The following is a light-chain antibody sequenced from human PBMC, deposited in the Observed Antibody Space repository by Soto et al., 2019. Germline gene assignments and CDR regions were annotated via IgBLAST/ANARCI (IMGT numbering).Light chain of an antibody. CDR3: QEYNRWPPEFI. V-gene: IGKV3-15*01. J-gene: IGKJ2*01. CDR2: AAS. Sequence: ELEMTQSPASLSASPGETVTLSCRATQTAYKNLAWYQQKPGQPPRLLIFAASTRAPGLPARFSGSGSGTEFTLTISSLQSEDSAIYYCQEYNRWPPEFIFGPGT. CDR1: QTAYKN.